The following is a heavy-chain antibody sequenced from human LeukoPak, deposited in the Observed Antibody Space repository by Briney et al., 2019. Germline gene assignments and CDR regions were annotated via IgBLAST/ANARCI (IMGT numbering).Heavy chain of an antibody. V-gene: IGHV4-59*08. J-gene: IGHJ4*02. CDR3: ARHSSGWYLVFDY. CDR2: IYYSGST. D-gene: IGHD6-19*01. Sequence: SETLSLTCTVSGGSISSYYWSWIRQPPGKGLEWTGYIYYSGSTNYNPSLKSRVTISVDTSKNQFSLKLSSVTAADTAVYYCARHSSGWYLVFDYWGQGTLVTVSS. CDR1: GGSISSYY.